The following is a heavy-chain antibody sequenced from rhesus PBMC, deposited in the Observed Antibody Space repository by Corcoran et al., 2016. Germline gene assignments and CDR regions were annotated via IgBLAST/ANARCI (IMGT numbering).Heavy chain of an antibody. J-gene: IGHJ5-1*01. D-gene: IGHD6-25*01. CDR1: GGSISNSNW. CDR3: ASPSGVAAHFDV. CDR2: FDGRGGIT. V-gene: IGHV4-93*01. Sequence: QVQLQESGPAVVKPSETLSLTCAVSGGSISNSNWWSWIRQSPGKGLEWIGGFDGRGGITESNPSRKSRVTISKATSKNQFSLKLTSGTDADPAVYYCASPSGVAAHFDVWGPGVLVTVSS.